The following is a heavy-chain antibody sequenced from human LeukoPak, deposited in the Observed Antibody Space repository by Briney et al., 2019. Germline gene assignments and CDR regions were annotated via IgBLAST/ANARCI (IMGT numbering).Heavy chain of an antibody. CDR3: ARKGGDLGAPDAFDI. Sequence: SSETLSLTCAVYGGSFSGYYWSWIRQPPGKGLEWIGEINHSGSTNYNPSLKSRVTISVDTSKNQFSLKLSSVTAADTAVYYCARKGGDLGAPDAFDIWGQGTMVTVSS. D-gene: IGHD1-26*01. J-gene: IGHJ3*02. CDR2: INHSGST. V-gene: IGHV4-34*01. CDR1: GGSFSGYY.